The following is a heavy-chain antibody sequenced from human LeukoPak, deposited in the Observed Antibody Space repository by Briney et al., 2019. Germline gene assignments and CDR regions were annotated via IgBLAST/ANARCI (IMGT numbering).Heavy chain of an antibody. CDR2: ISDDGSEK. J-gene: IGHJ3*02. D-gene: IGHD3-10*01. CDR1: GFTLSPYW. V-gene: IGHV3-7*01. Sequence: GGSLRLSCVASGFTLSPYWMSWVRQAPGKGLDWVSSISDDGSEKRYVDSVKGRFSVSRDDAKNSLYLEMNSLRAEDTAVYHCARVAPCYGLGVIWGQGQMVTVSS. CDR3: ARVAPCYGLGVI.